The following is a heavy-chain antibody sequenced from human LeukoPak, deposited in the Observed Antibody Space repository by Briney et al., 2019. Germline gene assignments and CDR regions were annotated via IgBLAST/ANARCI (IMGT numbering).Heavy chain of an antibody. Sequence: ASVKVSCKASGFTFTSSAVQWVRQARGQRLEWIGWIVVGSGNTNYAQKFQERVTITRDRSTSTAYMELSSLRSEDTAVYYCAADLGDVVVTGFQHWGQGTLVTVSS. J-gene: IGHJ1*01. CDR1: GFTFTSSA. CDR3: AADLGDVVVTGFQH. V-gene: IGHV1-58*01. CDR2: IVVGSGNT. D-gene: IGHD2-21*02.